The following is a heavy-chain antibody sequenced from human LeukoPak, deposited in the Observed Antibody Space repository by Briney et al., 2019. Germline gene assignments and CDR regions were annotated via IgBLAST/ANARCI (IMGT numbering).Heavy chain of an antibody. V-gene: IGHV3-43*02. Sequence: GGSLRLSCVASGMNFEKYAMHWVRQRPGKGLEWVAVISADGRADHADSVKGRFTVSRDNSKESLFLDMSSLRDEDSALYYCATWAFYHGLDVWGQGSTVIVSS. D-gene: IGHD1-26*01. J-gene: IGHJ6*02. CDR2: ISADGRA. CDR1: GMNFEKYA. CDR3: ATWAFYHGLDV.